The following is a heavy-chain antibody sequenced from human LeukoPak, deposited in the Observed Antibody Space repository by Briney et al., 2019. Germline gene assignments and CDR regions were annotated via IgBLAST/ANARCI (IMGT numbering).Heavy chain of an antibody. D-gene: IGHD6-13*01. CDR1: GYSISSGYY. CDR3: GGGGGIAAAERYYFDY. V-gene: IGHV4-38-2*02. Sequence: PSETLSLTCTVSGYSISSGYYWGWIRQPPGKGLEWIGSIYHSGSTYYNPSLKSRVTISVDTSKNQFSLKLSSVTAGDTAGYYCGGGGGIAAAERYYFDYWGQGTLVTVSS. J-gene: IGHJ4*02. CDR2: IYHSGST.